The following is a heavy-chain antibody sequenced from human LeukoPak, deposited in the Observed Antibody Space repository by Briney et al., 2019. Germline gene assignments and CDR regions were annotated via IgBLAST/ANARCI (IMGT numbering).Heavy chain of an antibody. CDR2: VRSDGSSK. V-gene: IGHV3-30*02. Sequence: GGSLRLSCSASGFTFSNYGMPWVRQAPGKGLEWVAFVRSDGSSKYYADSVKGRFTISRDTSKNTLYLQMNSLRAEDTAVYYCAKSSGSYCFDYWGQGALVSVSS. CDR3: AKSSGSYCFDY. D-gene: IGHD1-26*01. CDR1: GFTFSNYG. J-gene: IGHJ4*02.